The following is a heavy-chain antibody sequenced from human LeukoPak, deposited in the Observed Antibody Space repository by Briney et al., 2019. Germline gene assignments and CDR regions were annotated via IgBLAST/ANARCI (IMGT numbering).Heavy chain of an antibody. CDR1: GFTVSSNY. CDR3: AAYYGGNSWLDY. D-gene: IGHD4-23*01. J-gene: IGHJ4*02. Sequence: GGSLRLSCAASGFTVSSNYMSWVRQAPGKGLEWVSVIYSGGSTYYADSVKGRFTISRDNSKNTLYLQMNSLSAEDTAVYYCAAYYGGNSWLDYWGQGPLVTVSS. CDR2: IYSGGST. V-gene: IGHV3-66*01.